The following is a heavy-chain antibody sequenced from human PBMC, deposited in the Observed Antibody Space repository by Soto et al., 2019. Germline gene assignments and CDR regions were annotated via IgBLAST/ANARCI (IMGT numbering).Heavy chain of an antibody. Sequence: EVKLLESGGGLVQPGGSLRLSCAASGFTFSGYAMSWVRQAPGKGLEWVSGISGSGRSTYYPDSMKGRFTISRDSSKNTLYLQMNSLRGEDTAVYYCAKHPYGGDYFDLWGRGTLVTVSS. D-gene: IGHD2-21*01. CDR1: GFTFSGYA. J-gene: IGHJ2*01. V-gene: IGHV3-23*01. CDR3: AKHPYGGDYFDL. CDR2: ISGSGRST.